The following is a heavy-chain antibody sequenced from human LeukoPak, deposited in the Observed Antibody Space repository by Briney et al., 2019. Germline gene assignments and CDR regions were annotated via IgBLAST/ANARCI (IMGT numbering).Heavy chain of an antibody. J-gene: IGHJ4*02. Sequence: PGGSLRLSCAASGFTFRTYYMNWVRQTPGKGLEWVSYISPSSSAIHYADSVKGRFTISRDNAKNSLSLQMNSLRAEDTAVYYCARDMGTSSWHAFDNWGQGTLVTVSS. D-gene: IGHD6-13*01. CDR1: GFTFRTYY. CDR3: ARDMGTSSWHAFDN. CDR2: ISPSSSAI. V-gene: IGHV3-48*01.